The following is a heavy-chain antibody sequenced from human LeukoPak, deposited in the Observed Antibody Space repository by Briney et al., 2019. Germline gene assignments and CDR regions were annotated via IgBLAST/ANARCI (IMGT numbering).Heavy chain of an antibody. V-gene: IGHV1-3*01. D-gene: IGHD3-10*01. CDR1: GYTFTSYA. CDR3: ARDPSVLWFGEPNDAFDI. Sequence: ASVKVSCKASGYTFTSYAMHWVRQVPGQRLEWMGWINAGNGNTKYSQKFQGRVTITRDTSASTAYMELSSLRSEDTAVYYCARDPSVLWFGEPNDAFDIWGQGTMVTVSS. J-gene: IGHJ3*02. CDR2: INAGNGNT.